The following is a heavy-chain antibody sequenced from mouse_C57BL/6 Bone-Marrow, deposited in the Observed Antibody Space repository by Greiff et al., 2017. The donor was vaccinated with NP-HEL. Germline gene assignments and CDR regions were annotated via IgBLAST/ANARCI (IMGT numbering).Heavy chain of an antibody. V-gene: IGHV1-64*01. CDR3: ARYDGYRWYFDV. J-gene: IGHJ1*03. CDR1: GYTFTSYW. D-gene: IGHD2-3*01. Sequence: QVQLQQPGAELVKPGASVKLSCKASGYTFTSYWMHWVKQRPGQGLEWIGMIHPNSGSTNYNEKFKSKATLTVDKSSSTAYMQLSSLTSEDSAVYYCARYDGYRWYFDVWGTGTTVTVSS. CDR2: IHPNSGST.